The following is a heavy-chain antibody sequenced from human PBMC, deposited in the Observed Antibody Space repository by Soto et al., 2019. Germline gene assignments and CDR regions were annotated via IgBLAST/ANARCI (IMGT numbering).Heavy chain of an antibody. Sequence: GGSLRLSCAASGFTFSSYCMHWVRQAPGKGLEWVAVIWYDGSNKYYVDSVKGRFTISRDNSKNTLYLQMNSLRVEDTAVYYCARLGGSGSYTVDYWGQGTLVTVS. CDR2: IWYDGSNK. CDR3: ARLGGSGSYTVDY. D-gene: IGHD3-10*01. CDR1: GFTFSSYC. J-gene: IGHJ4*02. V-gene: IGHV3-33*08.